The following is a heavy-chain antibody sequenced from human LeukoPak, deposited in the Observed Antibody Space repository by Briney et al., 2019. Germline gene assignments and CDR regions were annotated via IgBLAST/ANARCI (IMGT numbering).Heavy chain of an antibody. V-gene: IGHV3-74*01. CDR1: GFSLSENW. D-gene: IGHD3-10*01. Sequence: GGSLRLSCAATGFSLSENWIHWVRHAPGQGLVSVSRIDEFGRPTFYADSVKGRFTISRDDATNTVYLQMNSLRADDTAIYFCTRDLVLGSGSYGHWGQGTLVTVSA. CDR2: IDEFGRPT. CDR3: TRDLVLGSGSYGH. J-gene: IGHJ1*01.